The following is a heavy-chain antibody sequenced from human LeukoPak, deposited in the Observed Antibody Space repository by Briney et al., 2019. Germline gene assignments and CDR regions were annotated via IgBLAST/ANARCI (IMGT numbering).Heavy chain of an antibody. Sequence: KSSQTLSLTCTVSGGSISSGGYYWSWIRQHPGKGLEWIGYIYYSGSTYYNPSLKSRVTISVDTSKNQFSLKLSSVTAADTAAYYCARSPAAYYYDSSGLDYWGQGTLVTVSS. D-gene: IGHD3-22*01. CDR3: ARSPAAYYYDSSGLDY. CDR2: IYYSGST. V-gene: IGHV4-31*03. J-gene: IGHJ4*02. CDR1: GGSISSGGYY.